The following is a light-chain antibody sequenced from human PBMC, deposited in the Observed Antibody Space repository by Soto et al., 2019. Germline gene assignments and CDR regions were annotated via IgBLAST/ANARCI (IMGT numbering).Light chain of an antibody. J-gene: IGKJ4*01. CDR1: QSISSY. CDR2: AAS. Sequence: DIQMTQSPSSLSASVGDRVTITCRASQSISSYLNWYQQKPVKAPKLLIYAASSLQSGVPSRFSGSGSGTDFPLTISSLQPEDFATYYCQQSYSTHPLGGGTKVEIK. V-gene: IGKV1-39*01. CDR3: QQSYSTHP.